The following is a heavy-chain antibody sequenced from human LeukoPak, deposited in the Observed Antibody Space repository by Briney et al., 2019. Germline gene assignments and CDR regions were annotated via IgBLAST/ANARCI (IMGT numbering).Heavy chain of an antibody. D-gene: IGHD1-26*01. CDR3: ARGGGSPGY. V-gene: IGHV4-4*07. CDR2: IYTSGST. J-gene: IGHJ4*02. CDR1: GVSITSYY. Sequence: SETLSLTCTVSGVSITSYYWTWIRQPAGKGLEWIGRIYTSGSTNSGTTNYNPSLKSRVTISVDTSKNQFSLKLSSVTAADTAVYYCARGGGSPGYWGQGTLVTVSS.